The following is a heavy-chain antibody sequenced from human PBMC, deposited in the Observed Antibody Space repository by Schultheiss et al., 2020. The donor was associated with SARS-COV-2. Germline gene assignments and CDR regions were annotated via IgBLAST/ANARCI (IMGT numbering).Heavy chain of an antibody. CDR2: IYPGDSDT. CDR3: ARGTRRYSQFDY. V-gene: IGHV5-51*01. J-gene: IGHJ4*02. CDR1: GYSFTSYW. Sequence: GSLRLSCKGSGYSFTSYWIGWVRQMPGKGLEWMGIIYPGDSDTRYSPSFQGQVTISADKSISTAYLQWSSLKASDTAMYYCARGTRRYSQFDYWGQGTLVTVSS. D-gene: IGHD1-1*01.